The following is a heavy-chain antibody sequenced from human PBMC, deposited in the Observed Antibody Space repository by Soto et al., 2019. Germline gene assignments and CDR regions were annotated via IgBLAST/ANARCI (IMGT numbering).Heavy chain of an antibody. Sequence: WGSLRLSCVASGLTFRRYSKSRGRQAPGKGLEWVSLVSATAGTTYYTDSVKGRFTISRDNSRNTVYLQMNSLRADDTAVYYCAKDRLAGGFDYWGQGTLVTVSS. CDR3: AKDRLAGGFDY. CDR2: VSATAGTT. D-gene: IGHD3-16*01. J-gene: IGHJ4*02. CDR1: GLTFRRYS. V-gene: IGHV3-23*01.